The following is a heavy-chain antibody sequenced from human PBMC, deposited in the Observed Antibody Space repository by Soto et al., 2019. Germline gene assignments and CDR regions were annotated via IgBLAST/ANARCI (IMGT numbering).Heavy chain of an antibody. J-gene: IGHJ6*02. CDR1: GFTFSSYS. Sequence: GGSLRLFCAASGFTFSSYSMNWVRQAPGKGLEWVSYISSSSSTIYYADSVRGRFTISRDNAKNSLYLQMNSLRDEDTAVYYCEGGGDSYYYYSGLDVWGQGTTVTVS. CDR3: EGGGDSYYYYSGLDV. CDR2: ISSSSSTI. V-gene: IGHV3-48*02. D-gene: IGHD4-17*01.